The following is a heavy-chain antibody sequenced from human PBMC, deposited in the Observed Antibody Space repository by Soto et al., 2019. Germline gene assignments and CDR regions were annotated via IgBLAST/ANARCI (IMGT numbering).Heavy chain of an antibody. D-gene: IGHD2-2*01. CDR1: GFIFSSYA. CDR2: IGESGTPT. J-gene: IGHJ6*02. CDR3: ARYIPGVRYYGMDV. V-gene: IGHV3-23*01. Sequence: EVQLLESGGGLVQPGGSLRLSCAASGFIFSSYAMKWFRQAPGKGLEWVSLIGESGTPTYYADSVKGRFTISRDNSGNTLFLEMYSLRAEDTAVYYCARYIPGVRYYGMDVWGQGTTVTVSS.